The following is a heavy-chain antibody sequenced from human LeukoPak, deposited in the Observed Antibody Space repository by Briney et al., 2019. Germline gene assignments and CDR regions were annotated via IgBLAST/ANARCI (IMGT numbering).Heavy chain of an antibody. CDR2: IKEDGSEK. D-gene: IGHD6-13*01. Sequence: GGSLRLSCAASGFTFSSHWLNWVRQAPGKGLEWVANIKEDGSEKYYVGSVKGRFTISRDNAKNLLLLQMDSLRAEDTAMYYCASAITTAGPPPFFDYWGLGTLVTVSS. CDR3: ASAITTAGPPPFFDY. V-gene: IGHV3-7*03. CDR1: GFTFSSHW. J-gene: IGHJ4*02.